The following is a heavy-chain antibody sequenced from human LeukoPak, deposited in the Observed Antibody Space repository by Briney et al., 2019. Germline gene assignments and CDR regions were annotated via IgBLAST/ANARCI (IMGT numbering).Heavy chain of an antibody. V-gene: IGHV3-23*01. J-gene: IGHJ4*02. Sequence: GWSLRLSCATSGFTFHNYAMGWVRQAPGKGLEWVSSVSGSGGTTYYADSVKGRFTISRDNSKNTLYLQMNGLRGEDTALYFCAKVLYSSGWYDFDYWGQGTLVTVSS. CDR1: GFTFHNYA. CDR2: VSGSGGTT. D-gene: IGHD6-13*01. CDR3: AKVLYSSGWYDFDY.